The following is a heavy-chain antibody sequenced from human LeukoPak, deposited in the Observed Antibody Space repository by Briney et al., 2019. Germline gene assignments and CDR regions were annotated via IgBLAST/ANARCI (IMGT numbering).Heavy chain of an antibody. CDR1: GFTFSSYG. Sequence: GGSLRLSCAASGFTFSSYGMHWVRQAPGKGLEWVAAISYDGSNKYYADSVKGRFTISRDNSKNTLYLQMNSLRAEDTAVYYCAKDPSYYGDYPGYWGQGTLVTVSS. CDR2: ISYDGSNK. CDR3: AKDPSYYGDYPGY. D-gene: IGHD4-17*01. J-gene: IGHJ4*02. V-gene: IGHV3-30*18.